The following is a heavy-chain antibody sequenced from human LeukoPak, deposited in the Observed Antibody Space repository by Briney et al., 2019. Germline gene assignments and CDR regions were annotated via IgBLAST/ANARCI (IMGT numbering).Heavy chain of an antibody. J-gene: IGHJ6*03. CDR2: IYPGDSDT. Sequence: GESLKISCKGSGYSFTSYWIGWVRQMPGKGLEWMGIIYPGDSDTRYSPSFQGQVTISADKSISTAYLQWSSLKASDTAMYCCATPTARSGVSMDVWGKGTTVTVSS. V-gene: IGHV5-51*01. CDR3: ATPTARSGVSMDV. D-gene: IGHD3-3*01. CDR1: GYSFTSYW.